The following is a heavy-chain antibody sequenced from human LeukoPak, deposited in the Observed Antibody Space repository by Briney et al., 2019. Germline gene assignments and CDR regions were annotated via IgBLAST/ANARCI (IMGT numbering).Heavy chain of an antibody. J-gene: IGHJ4*02. D-gene: IGHD2-15*01. Sequence: SETLSLTCTVSGGSISSSSYYWGWIRQPPGKGLEWIGSIYYSGSSYYNPSLKSRVTISVDTSKNQFSLKLSSVTAADTAVYYCARPTGGGGSCFDYWGQGTLVTVSS. CDR1: GGSISSSSYY. V-gene: IGHV4-39*01. CDR3: ARPTGGGGSCFDY. CDR2: IYYSGSS.